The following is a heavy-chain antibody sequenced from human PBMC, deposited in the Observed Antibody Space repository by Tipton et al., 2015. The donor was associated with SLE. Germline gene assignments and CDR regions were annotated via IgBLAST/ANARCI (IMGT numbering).Heavy chain of an antibody. D-gene: IGHD2-15*01. CDR3: TRDRTPDYYYYYMDV. Sequence: TLSLTCTVSGGSISSYYWGWIRQPPGKGLEWIGSIYYTGITWYNPSLKSRVLVSLDSSKNQFSLKLTSVTAADTAVYYCTRDRTPDYYYYYMDVWGKGTTVTVSS. V-gene: IGHV4-39*07. CDR2: IYYTGIT. CDR1: GGSISSYY. J-gene: IGHJ6*03.